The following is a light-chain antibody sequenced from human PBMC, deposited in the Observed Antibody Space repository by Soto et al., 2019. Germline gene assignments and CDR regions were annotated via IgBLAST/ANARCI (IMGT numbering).Light chain of an antibody. CDR2: DVS. Sequence: QSALTQPASVSGSPGQSITISCTGTSSDIGSFNFVSWYQQHPGKAPRLTIYDVSNRPSGVSNRFSGSKSGNTASLTISGLQAEDEADYYCSSYTSTFTRIFGGGTKLTVL. CDR1: SSDIGSFNF. J-gene: IGLJ2*01. CDR3: SSYTSTFTRI. V-gene: IGLV2-14*03.